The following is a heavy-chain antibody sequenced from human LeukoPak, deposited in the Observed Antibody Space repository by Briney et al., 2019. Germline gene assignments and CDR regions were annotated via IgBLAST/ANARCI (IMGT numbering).Heavy chain of an antibody. V-gene: IGHV3-43*01. CDR2: LSWDGGSE. CDR1: GFTFDDYS. D-gene: IGHD4-23*01. CDR3: ARDRGGNTAGFDS. J-gene: IGHJ4*02. Sequence: GGSLRLSCAASGFTFDDYSMHWARRRPGKGLEWVSLLSWDGGSEYYADSVGGRFTISRDNRRGSLFLQMKSLKTEDSALYFCARDRGGNTAGFDSWGQGTLVTVSS.